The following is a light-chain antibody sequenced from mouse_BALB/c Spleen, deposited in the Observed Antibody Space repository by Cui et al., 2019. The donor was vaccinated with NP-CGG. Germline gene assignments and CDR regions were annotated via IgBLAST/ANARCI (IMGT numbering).Light chain of an antibody. CDR3: ALWYSNHWV. CDR2: GTN. V-gene: IGLV1*01. J-gene: IGLJ1*01. Sequence: QAVVTQESALTTSPGETVTLTCRSSTGAVTTNNYANWVQEKPDHFFTGLIGGTNNRAPGVPARFSGSLIGDKAALTITGAQTEDEAIYFCALWYSNHWVFGGGTKLTVI. CDR1: TGAVTTNNY.